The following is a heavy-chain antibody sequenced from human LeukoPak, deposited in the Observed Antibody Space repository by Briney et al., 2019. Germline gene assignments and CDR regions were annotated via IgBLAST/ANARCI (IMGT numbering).Heavy chain of an antibody. J-gene: IGHJ4*02. Sequence: GGSLGLSCAASGFTFSSYGMHWVRQAPGKGLEWVAFIRYDGSNKYYADSVKGRFTISRDNAENSLYLEMNSLRVEDTAIYYCVRDRGSYRPIDYWGQGTLVTVSS. D-gene: IGHD1-26*01. CDR3: VRDRGSYRPIDY. V-gene: IGHV3-30*02. CDR2: IRYDGSNK. CDR1: GFTFSSYG.